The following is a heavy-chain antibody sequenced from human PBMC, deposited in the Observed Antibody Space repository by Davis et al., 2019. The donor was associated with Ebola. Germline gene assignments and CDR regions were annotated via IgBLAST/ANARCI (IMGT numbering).Heavy chain of an antibody. CDR1: GFTFSNAW. J-gene: IGHJ6*02. CDR2: IKSETDGGTT. Sequence: GGSLRLSCAASGFTFSNAWMNWVRQAPGKGLEWVGRIKSETDGGTTDYAAPVKGRFTISRDDSKNTLYLQMNSLKTEDTAVYYCTTYCTNGVCYYYYGMDVWGQGTTVTVSS. CDR3: TTYCTNGVCYYYYGMDV. V-gene: IGHV3-15*07. D-gene: IGHD2-8*01.